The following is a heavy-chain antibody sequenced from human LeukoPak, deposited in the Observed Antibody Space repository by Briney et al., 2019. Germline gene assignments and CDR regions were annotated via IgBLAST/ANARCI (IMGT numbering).Heavy chain of an antibody. J-gene: IGHJ4*02. Sequence: GASVKVSCKASGGAFSSFGVSWVRQAPGQGLEWMGGIIPMYGTTNYPQKFQGRVSITTDDSTTTAYMELSSLRSEDTAVYYCALGYSNSVTYYNAQDYWGQGSLVTVSS. CDR3: ALGYSNSVTYYNAQDY. D-gene: IGHD3-10*01. V-gene: IGHV1-69*05. CDR1: GGAFSSFG. CDR2: IIPMYGTT.